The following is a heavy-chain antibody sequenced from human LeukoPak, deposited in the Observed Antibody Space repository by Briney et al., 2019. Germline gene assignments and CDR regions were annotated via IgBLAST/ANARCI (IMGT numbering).Heavy chain of an antibody. Sequence: GGSLRLSCAASGFTFSSYSMNWVRQAPGKGLEWVSDISSSSSTIYYADSVKGRFTISRDNAKNSLYLQINSLRDEDTAVYYCARGFLLWFGRKNWFDPWGQGTLVTVSS. J-gene: IGHJ5*02. CDR2: ISSSSSTI. CDR1: GFTFSSYS. CDR3: ARGFLLWFGRKNWFDP. D-gene: IGHD3-10*01. V-gene: IGHV3-48*02.